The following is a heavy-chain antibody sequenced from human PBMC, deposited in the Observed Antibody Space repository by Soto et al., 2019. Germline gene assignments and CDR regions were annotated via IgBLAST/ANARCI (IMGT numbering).Heavy chain of an antibody. J-gene: IGHJ6*02. Sequence: QVQLQQSGPGLVRPSETLSLTCSVSGDSMNSYYWSWIRQAPEKGLEWVGYIYYSGSTHYNPSLKSRVTISLDTSKKQFSLRVTSVTAADTAIYYCARVGAASRNYYYYGVDVWGQGTTVTVSS. CDR3: ARVGAASRNYYYYGVDV. D-gene: IGHD1-26*01. V-gene: IGHV4-59*01. CDR2: IYYSGST. CDR1: GDSMNSYY.